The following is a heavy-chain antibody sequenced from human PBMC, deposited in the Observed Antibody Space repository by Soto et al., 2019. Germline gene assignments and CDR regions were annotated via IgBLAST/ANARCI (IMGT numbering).Heavy chain of an antibody. D-gene: IGHD3-16*01. Sequence: QVQLVQSGAEVKKPGSSVTVSCKASGGTFGNSAISWVRQAPGQGLEWMGGIIPIFPTPDYAQKFQGRVTITTDQSTITAYMELTSLISEDTVVYFCAQDKDRQQFGGNYLYGIDVWGQGTTVTVSS. CDR1: GGTFGNSA. CDR3: AQDKDRQQFGGNYLYGIDV. CDR2: IIPIFPTP. V-gene: IGHV1-69*05. J-gene: IGHJ6*02.